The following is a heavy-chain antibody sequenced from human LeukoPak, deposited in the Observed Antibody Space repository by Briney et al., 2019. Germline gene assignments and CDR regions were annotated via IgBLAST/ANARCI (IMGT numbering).Heavy chain of an antibody. J-gene: IGHJ6*02. CDR1: GFTVSSNS. CDR3: ARSGVYYYGMDV. V-gene: IGHV3-53*01. Sequence: GGSLRLSCAASGFTVSSNSMSWVRQAPGKGLEWVSVIYSGGSTYYADSVKGRFTISRDNSKNTPYLQMNSLRAEGTAVYYCARSGVYYYGMDVWGQGTTVTVSS. CDR2: IYSGGST. D-gene: IGHD7-27*01.